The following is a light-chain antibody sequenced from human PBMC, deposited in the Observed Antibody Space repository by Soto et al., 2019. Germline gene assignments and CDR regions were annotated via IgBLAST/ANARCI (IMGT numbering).Light chain of an antibody. Sequence: QSALTQPASVSGSPGQSITISCTGTSSDVGGYNFVSWYQQHPGKAPRLMIFEVNNRPSGVSDRFFGSKSGNTASLTISGLQAEDEADYYCSSYTFSSTLVVFGGGTKLTVL. CDR2: EVN. CDR1: SSDVGGYNF. V-gene: IGLV2-14*01. CDR3: SSYTFSSTLVV. J-gene: IGLJ3*02.